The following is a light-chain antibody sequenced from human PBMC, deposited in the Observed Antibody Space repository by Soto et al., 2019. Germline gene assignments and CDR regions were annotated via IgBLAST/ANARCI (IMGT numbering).Light chain of an antibody. J-gene: IGLJ2*01. CDR3: SSYAGSTHVI. CDR2: ELS. CDR1: SSDVGGYNY. Sequence: QSALTQPPSASGSPGQSVTISCTGTSSDVGGYNYVSWYQQHPGKAPKLMIYELSKRPSGVPDRFSGSKSDNTASLTVSGLQAEDEADYYCSSYAGSTHVIFGGGTKVTVL. V-gene: IGLV2-8*01.